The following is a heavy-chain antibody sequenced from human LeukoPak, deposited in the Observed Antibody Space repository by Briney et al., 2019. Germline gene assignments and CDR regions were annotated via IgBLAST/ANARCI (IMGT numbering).Heavy chain of an antibody. CDR3: AREYDDYGDYFDY. V-gene: IGHV1-2*06. CDR1: GYTFTGYY. Sequence: AASVKVSCKASGYTFTGYYMHWVRQAPGQGLEWMGRINPNSGGTNYAQKFQGRVTMTRDTSISTAYMELSRLRYDDTAVYYCAREYDDYGDYFDYWGQGTLVTVSS. CDR2: INPNSGGT. J-gene: IGHJ4*02. D-gene: IGHD4-17*01.